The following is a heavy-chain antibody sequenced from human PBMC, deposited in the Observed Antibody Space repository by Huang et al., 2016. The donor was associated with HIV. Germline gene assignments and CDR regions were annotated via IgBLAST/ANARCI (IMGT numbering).Heavy chain of an antibody. V-gene: IGHV3-30*02. D-gene: IGHD6-19*01. Sequence: QVQLVESGGGVVPPGGSLRLSCAASGFTFSDYGMHWVDKTPGKGLEWVAFIRYDESNKFYGDAVKGRFTISRDNSKNTLYLQMNSLSPEDTAMYYCAKDYRSGWCNWFDPWGQGTLVTVSS. CDR1: GFTFSDYG. CDR3: AKDYRSGWCNWFDP. CDR2: IRYDESNK. J-gene: IGHJ5*02.